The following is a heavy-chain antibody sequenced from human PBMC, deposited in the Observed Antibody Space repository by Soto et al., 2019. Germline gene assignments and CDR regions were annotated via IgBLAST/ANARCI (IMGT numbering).Heavy chain of an antibody. CDR1: GFTFSSYA. Sequence: GGSLRLSCAASGFTFSSYAMHWVRQAPGKGLEWVAVISYDGSNKYYADSVKGRFTISRDNSKNTLYLQMNSLRAEDTAVYYCARDRKQLVRYYYYGMDVWGQGTTVTVSS. CDR3: ARDRKQLVRYYYYGMDV. D-gene: IGHD6-6*01. J-gene: IGHJ6*02. V-gene: IGHV3-30-3*01. CDR2: ISYDGSNK.